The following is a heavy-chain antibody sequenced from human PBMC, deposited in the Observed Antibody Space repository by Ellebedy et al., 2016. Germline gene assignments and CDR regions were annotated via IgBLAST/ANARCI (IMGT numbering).Heavy chain of an antibody. CDR2: ISGSGGST. Sequence: GESLKISCAASGFTFSSYAVSWVRQAPGKGLEWVSAISGSGGSTYYADSVKGRFTISRDISRNTLYLQMNSLRVEDTALYYCVKGASSGSWVTMEYWGQGALVTVSS. V-gene: IGHV3-23*01. D-gene: IGHD6-13*01. CDR3: VKGASSGSWVTMEY. J-gene: IGHJ4*02. CDR1: GFTFSSYA.